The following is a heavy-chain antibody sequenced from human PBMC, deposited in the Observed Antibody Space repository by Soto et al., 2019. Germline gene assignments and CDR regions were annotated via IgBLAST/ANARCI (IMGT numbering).Heavy chain of an antibody. J-gene: IGHJ4*02. CDR1: GLTLSDHY. D-gene: IGHD5-12*01. Sequence: PGGSLRLSCAASGLTLSDHYMDWVRQAPGKGLEWIGRSRTKPNSYTTEYAASVEGRFTISRDDSKNSLYLQMSSLKAEDTAVYYCARASRVIVALDYWGQGTQVTVSS. CDR3: ARASRVIVALDY. CDR2: SRTKPNSYTT. V-gene: IGHV3-72*01.